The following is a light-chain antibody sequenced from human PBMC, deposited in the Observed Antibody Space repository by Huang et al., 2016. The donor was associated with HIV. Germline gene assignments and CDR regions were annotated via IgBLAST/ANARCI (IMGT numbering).Light chain of an antibody. J-gene: IGKJ1*01. V-gene: IGKV1-39*01. Sequence: DIQLTQSPSSLSASVGDRVTITCRASQNINSVLNWYKQTPGKAPNLLIYAASSLQSGVPSRFSGSGSGTDFTLTISGLQPVDLGTYYCQQSYNTSWTFGQGTTVEIE. CDR1: QNINSV. CDR3: QQSYNTSWT. CDR2: AAS.